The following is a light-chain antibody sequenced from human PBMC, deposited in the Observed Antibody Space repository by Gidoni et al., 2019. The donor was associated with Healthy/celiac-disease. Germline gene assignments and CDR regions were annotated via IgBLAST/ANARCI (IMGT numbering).Light chain of an antibody. J-gene: IGLJ2*01. CDR2: QDS. CDR3: QAWDSSTVV. CDR1: KLGDKY. V-gene: IGLV3-1*01. Sequence: SYELTQPPSVSVSPGQPASITCSGDKLGDKYACWYKQKPGQSPVLVIYQDSKRPSGIPERFSGSNSGNTATLTISGTQAMDEADYYCQAWDSSTVVFGGGTKLTV.